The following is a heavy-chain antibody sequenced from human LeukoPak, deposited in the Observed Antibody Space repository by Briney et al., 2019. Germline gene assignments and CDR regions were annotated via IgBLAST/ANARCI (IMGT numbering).Heavy chain of an antibody. CDR2: ISSSSIYI. CDR1: GFTFSIYA. V-gene: IGHV3-21*01. J-gene: IGHJ4*02. D-gene: IGHD3-22*01. Sequence: GGSLRLSCAASGFTFSIYAMSWVRQAPGKGLEWVSSISSSSIYIYYADSVKGRFTISRDNAKKSLYLQMNSLRAEDTAVYYCARDLVYYDSSGADYWGQGTLVTVSS. CDR3: ARDLVYYDSSGADY.